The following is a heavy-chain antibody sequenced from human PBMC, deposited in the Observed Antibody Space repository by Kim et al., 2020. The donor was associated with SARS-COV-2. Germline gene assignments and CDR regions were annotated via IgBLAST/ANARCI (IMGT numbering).Heavy chain of an antibody. CDR1: GYTFTGYY. J-gene: IGHJ4*02. Sequence: ASVKVSCKASGYTFTGYYLHWVRQAPGQGLEWMGVINPSGGSTTYAQKFQDRVTMTRDTSTSTVYMELSSLRSEDTAMYYCARVGAGWGVVGAHDYWGQGILVTVSS. D-gene: IGHD1-26*01. CDR2: INPSGGST. V-gene: IGHV1-46*01. CDR3: ARVGAGWGVVGAHDY.